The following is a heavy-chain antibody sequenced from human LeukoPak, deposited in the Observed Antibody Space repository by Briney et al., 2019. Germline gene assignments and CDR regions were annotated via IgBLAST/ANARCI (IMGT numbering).Heavy chain of an antibody. D-gene: IGHD2-2*01. CDR2: ITSTSHYI. V-gene: IGHV3-21*01. CDR1: GFTLSTYS. J-gene: IGHJ4*02. CDR3: ARDGTLCSSSTCYLDY. Sequence: GGSLRLSCAASGFTLSTYSMNWVRQAPGKGLEWVSSITSTSHYIYYAESLKGRFTISRDNAKNSLYLQMNSLRAEDTAVYYCARDGTLCSSSTCYLDYWGQGTLVTVSS.